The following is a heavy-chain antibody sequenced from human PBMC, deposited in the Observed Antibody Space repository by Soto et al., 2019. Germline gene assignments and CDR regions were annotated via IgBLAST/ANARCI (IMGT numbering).Heavy chain of an antibody. D-gene: IGHD2-2*01. CDR1: GGSISSGDYY. J-gene: IGHJ6*02. V-gene: IGHV4-30-4*01. CDR2: IYYSGST. CDR3: AGSSTYYYYYGMDV. Sequence: LSLTCTVSGGSISSGDYYWGWIRQPPGKGLEWIGYIYYSGSTYYNPSLKSRVTISVDTSKNQFSLKLSSVTAADTAVYYCAGSSTYYYYYGMDVWGQGTTVTVSS.